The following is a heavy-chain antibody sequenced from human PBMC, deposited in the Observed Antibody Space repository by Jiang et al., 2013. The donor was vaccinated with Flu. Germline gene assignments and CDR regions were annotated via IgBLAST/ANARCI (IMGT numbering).Heavy chain of an antibody. Sequence: LEWVSAIGTAGDTYYPGSVKGRFTISRENAKNSLYLQMNSLRAGDTAVYYCARMDSSGYLFDYWGQGTLVTVSS. CDR3: ARMDSSGYLFDY. D-gene: IGHD3-22*01. V-gene: IGHV3-13*01. CDR2: IGTAGDT. J-gene: IGHJ4*02.